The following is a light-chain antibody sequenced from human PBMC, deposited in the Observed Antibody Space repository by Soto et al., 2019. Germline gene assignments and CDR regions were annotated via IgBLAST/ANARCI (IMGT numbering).Light chain of an antibody. V-gene: IGKV1-5*01. J-gene: IGKJ5*01. CDR2: DAS. Sequence: DIQMTQSASALSASVGDRVTITCRASQSLSTGLAWYQQKPGKAPKLPIYDASSLESGVPSRFSGSGSGTEFTLTISSLQPDDFATYYCQQYNSYPITFGQGTRLEIK. CDR3: QQYNSYPIT. CDR1: QSLSTG.